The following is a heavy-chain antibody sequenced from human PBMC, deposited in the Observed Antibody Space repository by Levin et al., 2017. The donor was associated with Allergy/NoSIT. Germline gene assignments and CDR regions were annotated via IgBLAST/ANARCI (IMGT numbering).Heavy chain of an antibody. D-gene: IGHD3-10*01. CDR1: GGPISSCSYY. J-gene: IGHJ4*02. Sequence: PSETLSLTCKVSGGPISSCSYYWSWIRQPAAKGLEWIGRIYSSGSANYNPSLKSRVTISADTSKNQFSLKLSSVTAADTAVYYCARAEVGSEHWGQGTLVTVSS. CDR3: ARAEVGSEH. CDR2: IYSSGSA. V-gene: IGHV4-61*02.